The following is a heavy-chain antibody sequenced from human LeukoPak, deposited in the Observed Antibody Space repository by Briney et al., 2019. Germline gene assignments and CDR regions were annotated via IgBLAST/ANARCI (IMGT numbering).Heavy chain of an antibody. CDR1: GFTFSNFW. D-gene: IGHD2-21*01. V-gene: IGHV3-74*01. J-gene: IGHJ4*02. CDR2: IYGDGSFT. Sequence: GGSLRLSCAASGFTFSNFWMHWVRQAPGKGLVWVALIYGDGSFTRYADSVKGRFTISRDNAKNTVYLQMNSLRAEDTAVYYCAKDLLAPGDYWGQGTLVTVSS. CDR3: AKDLLAPGDY.